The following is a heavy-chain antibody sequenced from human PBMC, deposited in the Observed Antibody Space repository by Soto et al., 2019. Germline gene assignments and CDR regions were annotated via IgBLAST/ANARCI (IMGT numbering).Heavy chain of an antibody. D-gene: IGHD3-10*01. Sequence: SETLSLTCTVSGGSISSYYWSWIRQPPGKGLEWIGYIYYSGSTNYNPSLKSRVTISVDTSKKQFSLKLSSVTAADTAVYYCARLRYFGSGSSDAFDIWGQGTMVTVSS. CDR2: IYYSGST. V-gene: IGHV4-59*08. J-gene: IGHJ3*02. CDR3: ARLRYFGSGSSDAFDI. CDR1: GGSISSYY.